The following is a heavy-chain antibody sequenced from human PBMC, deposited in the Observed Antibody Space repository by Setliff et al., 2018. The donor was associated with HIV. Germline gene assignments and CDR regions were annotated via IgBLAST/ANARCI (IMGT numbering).Heavy chain of an antibody. CDR1: GFTFHDYS. D-gene: IGHD2-15*01. Sequence: GGSLRLSCAASGFTFHDYSMSWVRQAPGKGLEWVSGINWNGGSIGYADSVKGRFAISRDNGKNSLYLQMNSLRVEDTALYYCARGFCSGGSCYYFPPLDCWGQGTLVTVSS. CDR2: INWNGGSI. J-gene: IGHJ4*02. CDR3: ARGFCSGGSCYYFPPLDC. V-gene: IGHV3-20*04.